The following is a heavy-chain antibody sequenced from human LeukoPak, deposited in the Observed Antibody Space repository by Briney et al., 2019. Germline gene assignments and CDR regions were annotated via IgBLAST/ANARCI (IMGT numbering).Heavy chain of an antibody. CDR1: GYSISSGYY. J-gene: IGHJ5*02. CDR2: IYHSGST. V-gene: IGHV4-38-2*01. Sequence: SETLSLTCAVSGYSISSGYYWGWIRQPPGKGLEWIGSIYHSGSTYYNPSLKSRVTISVDTSKNQFSLKLSSVTAADTAVYYCARLGSILAFFGPLGRGTLVTGSS. D-gene: IGHD3-10*01. CDR3: ARLGSILAFFGP.